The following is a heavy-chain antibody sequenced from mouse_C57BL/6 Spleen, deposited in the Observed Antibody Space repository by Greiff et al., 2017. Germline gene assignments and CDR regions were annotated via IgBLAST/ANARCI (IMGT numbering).Heavy chain of an antibody. D-gene: IGHD1-1*01. CDR3: ARGTTVDHYYAMDY. V-gene: IGHV1-31*01. J-gene: IGHJ4*01. Sequence: VQLKQSGPELVKPGASVKISCKASGYSFTGYYMHWVKQSHGNILDWIGYIYPYNGVSSYNQKFKGKATLTVDKSSSTAYMELRSLTSEDSAVYYCARGTTVDHYYAMDYWGQGTSVTVSS. CDR2: IYPYNGVS. CDR1: GYSFTGYY.